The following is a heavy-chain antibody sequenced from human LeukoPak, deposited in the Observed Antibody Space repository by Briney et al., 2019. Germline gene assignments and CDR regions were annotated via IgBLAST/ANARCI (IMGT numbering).Heavy chain of an antibody. CDR3: ARAVAGWYYFDY. Sequence: ASVKVSCKASGYTFTSYYMHWVRQAPGQGLEWMGIINPSGGSTSYAQKFQGRVTMTRDTSTSAVYMELSSLRSEDTAVYYCARAVAGWYYFDYWGQGTLVTVSS. J-gene: IGHJ4*02. CDR2: INPSGGST. V-gene: IGHV1-46*01. CDR1: GYTFTSYY. D-gene: IGHD6-19*01.